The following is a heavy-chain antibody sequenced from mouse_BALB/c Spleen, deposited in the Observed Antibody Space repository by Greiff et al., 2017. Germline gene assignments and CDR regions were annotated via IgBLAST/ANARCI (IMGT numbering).Heavy chain of an antibody. Sequence: EVQLVESGPSLVKPSQTLSITCSVTGDTITSGYWNWIRKFPGNKLECMGYISYSGGTYNNPSLKSRISIIRDTTKTQYYHQLNSVTTEETATYYCARYGSRAPAYFDFWGEGTTVTVSS. CDR2: ISYSGGT. CDR3: ARYGSRAPAYFDF. V-gene: IGHV3-8*02. J-gene: IGHJ1*01. CDR1: GDTITSGY. D-gene: IGHD1-1*01.